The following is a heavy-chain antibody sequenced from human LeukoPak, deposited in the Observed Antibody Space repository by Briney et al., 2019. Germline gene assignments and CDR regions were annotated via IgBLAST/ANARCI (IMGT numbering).Heavy chain of an antibody. D-gene: IGHD3-10*01. CDR3: AREGTGLLWFGELGGNNWFDP. Sequence: PSETLSLTCTVSGGSISSGSYYWSWIRQPAGKGLEWIGRIYTSGSTNYNPSLKSRVTISVDTSKNQFSLKLSSVTAADTAVYYCAREGTGLLWFGELGGNNWFDPWGQGTLVTVSS. CDR2: IYTSGST. V-gene: IGHV4-61*02. CDR1: GGSISSGSYY. J-gene: IGHJ5*02.